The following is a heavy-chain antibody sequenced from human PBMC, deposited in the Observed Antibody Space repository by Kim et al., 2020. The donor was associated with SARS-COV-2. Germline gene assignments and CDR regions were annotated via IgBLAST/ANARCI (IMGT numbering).Heavy chain of an antibody. D-gene: IGHD3-10*01. Sequence: GGSLRLSCAASGFSFSDSSMHWVRQASGKGLEWVGRMRSGRDNFATEYAGSVQGRFTISRDDSKNTAYLQMNNLKTEDTAVYYCVVHPGGYWGQGALVTVSS. J-gene: IGHJ4*02. CDR1: GFSFSDSS. CDR3: VVHPGGY. CDR2: MRSGRDNFAT. V-gene: IGHV3-73*01.